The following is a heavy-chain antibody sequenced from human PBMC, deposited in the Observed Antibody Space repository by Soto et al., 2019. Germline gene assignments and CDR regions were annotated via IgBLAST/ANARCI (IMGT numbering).Heavy chain of an antibody. CDR3: ARDGGTYFDY. CDR1: GFTFSTYW. V-gene: IGHV3-74*01. CDR2: LDNDGTNT. D-gene: IGHD3-16*01. J-gene: IGHJ4*02. Sequence: GGSLRLSCAASGFTFSTYWMHWVRQAPGKGLAWVSRLDNDGTNTRYADSVKGRFTVSRDNGKNTVYLQMDSLRAEDTAVYYCARDGGTYFDYWGQGTLFTVSS.